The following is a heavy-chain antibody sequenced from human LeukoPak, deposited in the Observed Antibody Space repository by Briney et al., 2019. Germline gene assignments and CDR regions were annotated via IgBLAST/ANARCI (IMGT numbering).Heavy chain of an antibody. J-gene: IGHJ4*02. CDR2: IKTRSDGGTA. CDR3: TTEKGYSSSLTFDF. D-gene: IGHD6-6*01. V-gene: IGHV3-15*01. CDR1: GFIFSNAW. Sequence: SGGSLRLSCATSGFIFSNAWMSWVRQAPGKGLEWVGRIKTRSDGGTADYAAPVKGRFTISRDDSKDTLYLQANSLKTEDTAVYYCTTEKGYSSSLTFDFWGQGTLVTVSS.